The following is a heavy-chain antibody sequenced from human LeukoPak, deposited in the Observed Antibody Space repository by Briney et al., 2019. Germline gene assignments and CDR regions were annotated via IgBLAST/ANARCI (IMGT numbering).Heavy chain of an antibody. CDR1: GGSINSGGYY. CDR3: ARRAPGAGYFDL. Sequence: PSETLSLTCTVSGGSINSGGYYWSWIRQHPGKGLEWIGYIYYSGSTYYNPSLQSRVTISMDTSKNQFSLNLSSVTAADTAVYYCARRAPGAGYFDLWGRGTLVTVSS. J-gene: IGHJ2*01. V-gene: IGHV4-31*03. CDR2: IYYSGST. D-gene: IGHD4/OR15-4a*01.